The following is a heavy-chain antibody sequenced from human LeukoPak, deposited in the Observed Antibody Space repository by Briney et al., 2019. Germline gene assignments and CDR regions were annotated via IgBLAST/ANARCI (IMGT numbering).Heavy chain of an antibody. Sequence: SGASLRLSCAVSGFTLSSYSMNWVRQAPGKGLEWVSYISSSSSTICYADSVKGRFTVSRDNAKNSLYLQMNSLRVEDTAVYYCAREGFCTGGSCYSPSPGGMDVWGQGTTVTVSS. CDR3: AREGFCTGGSCYSPSPGGMDV. J-gene: IGHJ6*02. V-gene: IGHV3-48*01. CDR2: ISSSSSTI. D-gene: IGHD2-15*01. CDR1: GFTLSSYS.